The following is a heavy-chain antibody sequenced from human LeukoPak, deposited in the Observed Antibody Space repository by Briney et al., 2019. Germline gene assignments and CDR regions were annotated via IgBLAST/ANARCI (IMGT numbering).Heavy chain of an antibody. CDR3: ARRAYGGYSYYFDY. CDR2: INHSGST. Sequence: SETLSLTCAVYGGSFSGYYWSWIRQPPGKGLEWSGEINHSGSTNYNPSLKSRVTISVDTSKNQFSLKLSSVTAADTAVYYCARRAYGGYSYYFDYWGQGTLVTVSS. J-gene: IGHJ4*02. D-gene: IGHD5-12*01. CDR1: GGSFSGYY. V-gene: IGHV4-34*01.